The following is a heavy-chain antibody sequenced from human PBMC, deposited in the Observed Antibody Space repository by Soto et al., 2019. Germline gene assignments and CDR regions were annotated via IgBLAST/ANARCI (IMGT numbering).Heavy chain of an antibody. D-gene: IGHD3-22*01. CDR3: EKDQSPRFTMRVFDY. Sequence: GGSLRLSCAASGFTFSSYAMSWVRQAPGKGLEWVSAISGSGGSTYYADSVKGRFTISRDNSKNTLNLQMNSLRAEDTDVYYCEKDQSPRFTMRVFDYWGQGTLVTVSS. J-gene: IGHJ4*02. V-gene: IGHV3-23*01. CDR2: ISGSGGST. CDR1: GFTFSSYA.